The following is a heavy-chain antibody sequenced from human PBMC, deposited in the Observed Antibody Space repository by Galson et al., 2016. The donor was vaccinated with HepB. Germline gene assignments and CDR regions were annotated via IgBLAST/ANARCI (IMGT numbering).Heavy chain of an antibody. CDR2: ISGDGSST. D-gene: IGHD4-11*01. Sequence: SLRLSCAASGIPFSSYWMHWVRQAPGEGLVWVSHISGDGSSTHYGDSVKGRFTVSRDNSKNTLYLQMNSLRAEDTAVYYCVRDKVTPGTNWFDPWGQGTLVTVSS. J-gene: IGHJ5*02. V-gene: IGHV3-74*01. CDR3: VRDKVTPGTNWFDP. CDR1: GIPFSSYW.